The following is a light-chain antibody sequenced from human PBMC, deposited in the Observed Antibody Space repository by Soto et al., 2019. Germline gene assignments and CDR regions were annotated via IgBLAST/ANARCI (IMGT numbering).Light chain of an antibody. V-gene: IGKV1-12*01. Sequence: DIQMTQSPSSVSASVGDRVTITCRASQGINSWLAWYQQKPGRAPKLLLYAASNMQSGVPSRFSGSGSGTDFTLSISSLQPEDFATYYCPQANSFPLTFGGGTKVEI. J-gene: IGKJ4*01. CDR3: PQANSFPLT. CDR1: QGINSW. CDR2: AAS.